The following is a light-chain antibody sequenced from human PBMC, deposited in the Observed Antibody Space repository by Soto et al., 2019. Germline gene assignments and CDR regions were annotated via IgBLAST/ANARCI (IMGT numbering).Light chain of an antibody. CDR2: EVS. CDR3: CSYAGSRVV. CDR1: SSDVGSYNL. V-gene: IGLV2-23*02. J-gene: IGLJ1*01. Sequence: QSALTQPASVSGSPGQSLTISCTGTSSDVGSYNLVSWYQQHPGKAPKLMIYEVSKRPSGVSNRFSGSKSGNTESLTISGLQAEDEADYYCCSYAGSRVVFGTGTKVTVL.